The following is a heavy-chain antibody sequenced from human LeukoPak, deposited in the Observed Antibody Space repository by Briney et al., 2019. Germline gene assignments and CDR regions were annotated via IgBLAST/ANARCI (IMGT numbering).Heavy chain of an antibody. D-gene: IGHD6-13*01. CDR3: ARVIAAADTSGYYYYYMDV. V-gene: IGHV3-11*01. CDR2: INRSGGTK. Sequence: GGSLRLSCAASGFTFSDYYLSWIRQAPGKGLEWVSYINRSGGTKYYADSVKGRFTISRDNAKNSLSLQMNSLRAEDTAVYYCARVIAAADTSGYYYYYMDVWGKGTTVTISS. J-gene: IGHJ6*03. CDR1: GFTFSDYY.